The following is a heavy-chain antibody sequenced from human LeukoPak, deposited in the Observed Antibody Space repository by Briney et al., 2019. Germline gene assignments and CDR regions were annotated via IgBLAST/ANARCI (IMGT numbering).Heavy chain of an antibody. CDR3: TTFDYAAFFI. CDR1: GFTSSNAW. D-gene: IGHD4/OR15-4a*01. J-gene: IGHJ3*02. CDR2: IKSKTDGGTR. Sequence: GGSLTLSCAVAGFTSSNAWMSWVRQAPGKGLEWVGRIKSKTDGGTRDYAAPVKGRFTISRDDSKNTLYLQMNSLKTEDTAVYYFTTFDYAAFFIGGQGTMVTVSS. V-gene: IGHV3-15*01.